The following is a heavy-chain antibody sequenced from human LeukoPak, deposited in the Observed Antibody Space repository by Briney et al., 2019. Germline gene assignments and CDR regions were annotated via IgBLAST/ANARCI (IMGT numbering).Heavy chain of an antibody. CDR3: ARLYYYYYMDV. V-gene: IGHV4-39*01. CDR2: IYYSGST. Sequence: ASETLSPTCTVSGGSISSKTYYWGWIRQPPGKGLEWIGSIYYSGSTYYNPSLKSRVTISVDTSKNQFSLKLSSVTAADTAVYYCARLYYYYYMDVRGKGTTFTVSS. J-gene: IGHJ6*03. CDR1: GGSISSKTYY.